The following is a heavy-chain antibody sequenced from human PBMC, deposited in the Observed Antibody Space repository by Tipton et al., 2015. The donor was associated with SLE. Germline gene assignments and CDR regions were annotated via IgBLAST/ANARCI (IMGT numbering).Heavy chain of an antibody. CDR3: ARVANYDFWSGYTGYYYMDV. Sequence: TLSLTCTVNGGSFSGYYWIWIRQPPGKGLEWIGEIDHSGGTKYNPSLQSRVSISVDTSKNQFSLNLSSVTAADTAVYYCARVANYDFWSGYTGYYYMDVWGKGTTVTVSS. J-gene: IGHJ6*03. CDR2: IDHSGGT. V-gene: IGHV4-34*01. CDR1: GGSFSGYY. D-gene: IGHD3-3*01.